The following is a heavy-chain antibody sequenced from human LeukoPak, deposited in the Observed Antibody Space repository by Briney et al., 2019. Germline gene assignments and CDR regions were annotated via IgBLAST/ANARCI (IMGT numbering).Heavy chain of an antibody. D-gene: IGHD3-22*01. Sequence: PSETLSLTCTVSSGSISSSSYYWGWIRQPPGKGLEWIGSIYYSGSTYYNPSLKSRVTISVDTPKNQFSLKLSSVTAADTAVYYCASEYYYDSSGYYSYYMDVWGKGTTVTVSS. CDR2: IYYSGST. CDR1: SGSISSSSYY. J-gene: IGHJ6*03. CDR3: ASEYYYDSSGYYSYYMDV. V-gene: IGHV4-39*01.